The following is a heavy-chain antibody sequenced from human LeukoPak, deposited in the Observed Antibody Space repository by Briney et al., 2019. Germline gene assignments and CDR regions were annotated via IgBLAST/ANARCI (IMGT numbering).Heavy chain of an antibody. CDR3: ARVFYSSSGPFDC. CDR2: IYYGGST. D-gene: IGHD6-13*01. Sequence: TPSETPSLTCTVSGVSISSSSYYWGWIRQPPGKGLEWIGSIYYGGSTYYNPSLKSRVTISVDTSKNQFSLKLSSVTAADTAVYYCARVFYSSSGPFDCWGQGTLVTVSS. V-gene: IGHV4-39*07. J-gene: IGHJ4*02. CDR1: GVSISSSSYY.